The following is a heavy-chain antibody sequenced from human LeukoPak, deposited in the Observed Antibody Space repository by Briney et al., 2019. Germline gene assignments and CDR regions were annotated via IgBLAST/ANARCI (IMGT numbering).Heavy chain of an antibody. CDR3: ARGLYGDCFDY. CDR1: GGSFSGYY. Sequence: SETLSLTCAVYGGSFSGYYWSWIRQPPGKGLEWIGEINHSGSTNYNPSLKSRVTISVDTSKNQFSLKLSSVTAADTAVYYCARGLYGDCFDYWGQGTLVTVSS. CDR2: INHSGST. J-gene: IGHJ4*02. D-gene: IGHD4-17*01. V-gene: IGHV4-34*01.